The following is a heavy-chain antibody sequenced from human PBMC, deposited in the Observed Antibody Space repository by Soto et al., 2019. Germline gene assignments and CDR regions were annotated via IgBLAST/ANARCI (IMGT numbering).Heavy chain of an antibody. V-gene: IGHV1-46*01. J-gene: IGHJ6*02. CDR1: GYTFTSYY. CDR2: INPSGGST. CDR3: ASTVVPAPGGYYYYGMDA. Sequence: XSVKVSCKASGYTFTSYYMHWVRQAPGQGLEWMGIINPSGGSTSYAQKFQGRVTMTRDTSTSTVYMELSSLRSEDTAVYYCASTVVPAPGGYYYYGMDAWGQGTTVTVSS. D-gene: IGHD2-2*01.